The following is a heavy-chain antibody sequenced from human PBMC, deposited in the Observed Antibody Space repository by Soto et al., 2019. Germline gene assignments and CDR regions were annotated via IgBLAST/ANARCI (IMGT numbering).Heavy chain of an antibody. CDR3: ARTSADSYYYYYGMDV. Sequence: ASVKVSCKASGYTFTSYDINWVRQATGQGLEWMGWMNPNSGNTGYAQKFQGRVTMTRNTSISTAYMELSSLRSEDTAMYYCARTSADSYYYYYGMDVWGQGTTVTVSS. V-gene: IGHV1-8*01. CDR1: GYTFTSYD. CDR2: MNPNSGNT. J-gene: IGHJ6*02.